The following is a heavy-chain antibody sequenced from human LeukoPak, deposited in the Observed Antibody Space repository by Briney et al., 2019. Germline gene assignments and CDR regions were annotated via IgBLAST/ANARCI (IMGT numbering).Heavy chain of an antibody. CDR3: AGGSGWLPFY. V-gene: IGHV3-7*04. D-gene: IGHD6-19*01. J-gene: IGHJ4*02. Sequence: GGSLRLSCAASGFTFSSYEMNWVRQAPGKGLEWVANISQDGSEKYYVDSVKGRFTISRDNAKNSLSLQMNSLRVEDTAVYYCAGGSGWLPFYWGQGTLVTVTS. CDR2: ISQDGSEK. CDR1: GFTFSSYE.